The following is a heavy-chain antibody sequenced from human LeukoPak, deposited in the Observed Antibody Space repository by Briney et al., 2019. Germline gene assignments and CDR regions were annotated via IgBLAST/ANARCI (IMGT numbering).Heavy chain of an antibody. D-gene: IGHD7-27*01. Sequence: GGSLRLSCAASGFTFSSYWMSWVRQAPGKGLEWVANIKQDGSEKYYVDSVKGRFTISRDNAKNSLYLQMNSLRAEDTAVYYCTRDKKLTGDLGFGRYYYMDVWGKGTTVTVSS. J-gene: IGHJ6*03. CDR2: IKQDGSEK. V-gene: IGHV3-7*01. CDR3: TRDKKLTGDLGFGRYYYMDV. CDR1: GFTFSSYW.